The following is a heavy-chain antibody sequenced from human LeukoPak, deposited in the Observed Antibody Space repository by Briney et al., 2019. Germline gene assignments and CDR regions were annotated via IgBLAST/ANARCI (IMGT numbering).Heavy chain of an antibody. CDR2: IKQDGSEK. CDR1: GFTFSSYW. Sequence: GGSPRLSCAASGFTFSSYWMSWVRQAPGKGLEWVANIKQDGSEKYYVDSVKGRFTFSRDNAKNSLFLQMNSLRAEDTAVYYCARGVDTATTFDYWGQGTLVTV. V-gene: IGHV3-7*04. D-gene: IGHD5-18*01. CDR3: ARGVDTATTFDY. J-gene: IGHJ4*02.